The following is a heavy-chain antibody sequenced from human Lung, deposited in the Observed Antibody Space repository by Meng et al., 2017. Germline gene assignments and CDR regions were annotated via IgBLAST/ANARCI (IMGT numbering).Heavy chain of an antibody. V-gene: IGHV3-21*01. J-gene: IGHJ4*02. D-gene: IGHD2-15*01. CDR2: ISSDSRYI. Sequence: EVKLVESGGGLVTPGGSLSLSCAASGFTFSNYSMNWVRQAPGKELEWVSSISSDSRYIFYADSVKGRFTISRDNGKKLLYLKMNSLSPEDTAVFYCARFETVGVATGDFWGQGTLVTVSS. CDR1: GFTFSNYS. CDR3: ARFETVGVATGDF.